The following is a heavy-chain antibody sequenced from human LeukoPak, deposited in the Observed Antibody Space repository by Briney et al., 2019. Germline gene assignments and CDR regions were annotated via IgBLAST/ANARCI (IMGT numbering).Heavy chain of an antibody. V-gene: IGHV4-59*01. CDR2: IYYSGST. D-gene: IGHD1-26*01. Sequence: SETLSLTCTVSGGSISSYYWSWIRHPPGKGLEWIGYIYYSGSTNYNPSLKSRVTISVDTSKNQFSLKLSSVTAADTAVYYCAREIVGAINWFDPWGQGTLVTVSS. CDR3: AREIVGAINWFDP. CDR1: GGSISSYY. J-gene: IGHJ5*02.